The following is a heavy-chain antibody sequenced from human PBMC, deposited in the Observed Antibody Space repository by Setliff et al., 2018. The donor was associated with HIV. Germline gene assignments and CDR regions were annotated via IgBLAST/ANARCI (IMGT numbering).Heavy chain of an antibody. CDR3: ARHLLRGYIYIVSDY. CDR2: THHSGST. J-gene: IGHJ4*02. Sequence: NPSETLSLTCAVSASSISSDYCWGWIRQPPGKGLEWIGSTHHSGSTYYHPSLNSRVTISVYTSKNHFSLKLRSVTAADTAVYYCARHLLRGYIYIVSDYWGQGTLVTVSS. CDR1: ASSISSDYC. D-gene: IGHD5-18*01. V-gene: IGHV4-38-2*01.